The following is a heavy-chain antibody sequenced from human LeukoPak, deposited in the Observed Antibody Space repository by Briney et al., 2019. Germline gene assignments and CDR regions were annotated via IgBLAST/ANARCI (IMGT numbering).Heavy chain of an antibody. J-gene: IGHJ4*02. D-gene: IGHD6-19*01. Sequence: SETLSLTCAVSGGPISSSNWWSWVRQPPGKGLEWIGEIYHSGSTNYNPSLKSRVTISVDKSKNQFSLKLSSVTAADTAVYYCARDLLPSTGLEDWGQGTLVTVPS. CDR2: IYHSGST. CDR1: GGPISSSNW. CDR3: ARDLLPSTGLED. V-gene: IGHV4-4*02.